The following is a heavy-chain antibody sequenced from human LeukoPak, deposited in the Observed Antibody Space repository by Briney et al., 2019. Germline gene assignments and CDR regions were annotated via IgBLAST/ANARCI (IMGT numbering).Heavy chain of an antibody. V-gene: IGHV3-7*05. Sequence: GGSLRLSCAASGFTFSSYWMTCVRQAPGEGVVWVANIKQDGNEKYYVDSVRGRFTISRDNPKNSLYLQMNSLREDDTAMFYCARGGAGIDYWGQGTLVTVSS. CDR1: GFTFSSYW. CDR3: ARGGAGIDY. D-gene: IGHD6-19*01. J-gene: IGHJ4*02. CDR2: IKQDGNEK.